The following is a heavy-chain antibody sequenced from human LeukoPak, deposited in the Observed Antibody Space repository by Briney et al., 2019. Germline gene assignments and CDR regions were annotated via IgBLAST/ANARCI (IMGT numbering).Heavy chain of an antibody. D-gene: IGHD6-6*01. CDR1: GGSISSSSYY. J-gene: IGHJ5*02. CDR3: ARAGVYFFGNFDWFDP. V-gene: IGHV4-39*07. CDR2: IYYSGST. Sequence: SETLSLTCTVSGGSISSSSYYWGWLRQPPGKGLEWIGSIYYSGSTYYNPSLKSRVTISVDTSKNQFSLKLSSVTAADTAVYYCARAGVYFFGNFDWFDPWGQGTLVTVSS.